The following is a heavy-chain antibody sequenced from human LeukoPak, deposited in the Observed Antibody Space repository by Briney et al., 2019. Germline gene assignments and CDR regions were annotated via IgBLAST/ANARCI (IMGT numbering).Heavy chain of an antibody. Sequence: SETLSLTCTVSGGSISSYYWSWIRQPPGKGLEWIGYIYYSGSTNYNPSLKSRVTISVDTSENQFSLKLSSVTAADTAVYYCAREEWELLEAFDIWGQGTMVTVSS. J-gene: IGHJ3*02. D-gene: IGHD1-26*01. V-gene: IGHV4-59*01. CDR3: AREEWELLEAFDI. CDR2: IYYSGST. CDR1: GGSISSYY.